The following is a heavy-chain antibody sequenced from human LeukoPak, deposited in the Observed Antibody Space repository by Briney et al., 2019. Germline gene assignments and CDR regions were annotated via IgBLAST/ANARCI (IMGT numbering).Heavy chain of an antibody. Sequence: GGSPRLSCAATGFTFKDYGMHWARQPPGKGLEWVSSINWNGGGTDYADSVKGRFTISRDNAKNSLYLQLSSLRPEDTALYYCAKHMRATNTYSFFGLDVWGQGTTVTVSS. D-gene: IGHD1-26*01. CDR2: INWNGGGT. CDR3: AKHMRATNTYSFFGLDV. J-gene: IGHJ6*02. V-gene: IGHV3-9*01. CDR1: GFTFKDYG.